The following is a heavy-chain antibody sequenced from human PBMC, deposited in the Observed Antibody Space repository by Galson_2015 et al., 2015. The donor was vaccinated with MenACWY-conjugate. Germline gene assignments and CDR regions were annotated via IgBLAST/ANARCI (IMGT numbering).Heavy chain of an antibody. V-gene: IGHV3-21*06. Sequence: SLRLSYAGSGFSFGNHGINWIRQAPGQGLEWVSTISSGSVHTYYSVAEEARCNIPRDNAMHLVFLLLRNLRVEDTAVYYCVASGWSILAGRPSFLDVWGKGTTVIVSS. CDR1: GFSFGNHG. CDR2: ISSGSVHT. D-gene: IGHD6-19*01. CDR3: VASGWSILAGRPSFLDV. J-gene: IGHJ6*04.